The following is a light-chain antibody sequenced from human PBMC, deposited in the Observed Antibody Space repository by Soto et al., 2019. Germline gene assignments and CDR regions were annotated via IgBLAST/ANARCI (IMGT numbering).Light chain of an antibody. CDR3: QQYGSSPPYT. CDR1: QTVSNNY. V-gene: IGKV3-20*01. J-gene: IGKJ2*01. Sequence: EVVLTQSPGTLSLSPGERATLSCRASQTVSNNYLAWYQQKPGQAPRLLIFRSSDRATGIPDRFSGSGSGTDFTLTIGGREPEDFAVYYCQQYGSSPPYTFGQGTKLEIK. CDR2: RSS.